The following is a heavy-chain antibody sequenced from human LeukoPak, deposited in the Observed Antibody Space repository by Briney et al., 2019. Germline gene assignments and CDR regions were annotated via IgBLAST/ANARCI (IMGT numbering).Heavy chain of an antibody. Sequence: ASVQVSCKASGYTFTGYYMRWVRQAPGQGLEWMGWINPNSGGTNYAQKCQGRVTMTRDTSISTAYMELSRLRSDDTAVYYCARSRFYGVARRYYFGYWGQGTLVTVSS. CDR3: ARSRFYGVARRYYFGY. J-gene: IGHJ4*02. CDR2: INPNSGGT. CDR1: GYTFTGYY. D-gene: IGHD3-3*01. V-gene: IGHV1-2*02.